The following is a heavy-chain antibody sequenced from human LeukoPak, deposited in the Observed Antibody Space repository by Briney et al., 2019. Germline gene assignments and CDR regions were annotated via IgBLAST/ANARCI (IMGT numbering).Heavy chain of an antibody. CDR2: ISGSGGST. D-gene: IGHD3-3*01. J-gene: IGHJ3*02. CDR3: AKEGPYDFWSGHASAFDI. Sequence: RTGGSLRLSCAASGFTFSSYAMSWVRQAPGKGLEWVSAISGSGGSTYYADSVKGRFTISRDNSKNTLYLQIDSLRAEDTAVYYCAKEGPYDFWSGHASAFDIWGQGTKVTVSS. V-gene: IGHV3-23*01. CDR1: GFTFSSYA.